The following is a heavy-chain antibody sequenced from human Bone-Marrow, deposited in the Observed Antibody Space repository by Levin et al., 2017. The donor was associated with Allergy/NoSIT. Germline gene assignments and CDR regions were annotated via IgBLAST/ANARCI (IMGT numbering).Heavy chain of an antibody. Sequence: LSLTCAASGFTFSSYAMHWVRQAPGKGLEWVAVISYDGSNKYYADSVKGRFTISRDNSKNTLYLQMNSLRAEDTAVYYCARDSSGWTGYFDYWGQGTLVTVSS. D-gene: IGHD6-19*01. CDR3: ARDSSGWTGYFDY. CDR1: GFTFSSYA. CDR2: ISYDGSNK. J-gene: IGHJ4*02. V-gene: IGHV3-30-3*01.